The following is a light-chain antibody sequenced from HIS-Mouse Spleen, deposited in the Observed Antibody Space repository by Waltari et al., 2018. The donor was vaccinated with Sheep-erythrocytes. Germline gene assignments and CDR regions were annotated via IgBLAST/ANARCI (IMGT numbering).Light chain of an antibody. V-gene: IGKV1-8*01. J-gene: IGKJ2*01. CDR1: QGISSY. Sequence: AIRMTQSPSSLSASTGARVTITCRASQGISSYLAWYQQKPGKAPKLLIYAASTLQSGVPSRFSGSGSVTEFTLTISCLQSEDFATYYCQQYYSYPYTFGQGTKLEIK. CDR2: AAS. CDR3: QQYYSYPYT.